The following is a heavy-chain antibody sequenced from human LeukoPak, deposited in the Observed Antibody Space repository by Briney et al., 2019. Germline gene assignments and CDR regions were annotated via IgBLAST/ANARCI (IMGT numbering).Heavy chain of an antibody. D-gene: IGHD2-15*01. J-gene: IGHJ1*01. CDR3: ARDVVAATTGFFQH. CDR1: GFTFSDYH. Sequence: GGSLRLSCSASGFTFSDYHMSWIRQAPGKGLEWLSYISSSSNTLYYADSVKGRLTVSRDNAKSSLYLQMNSLRAEDTAVYYCARDVVAATTGFFQHWGQGILVTVSS. V-gene: IGHV3-11*01. CDR2: ISSSSNTL.